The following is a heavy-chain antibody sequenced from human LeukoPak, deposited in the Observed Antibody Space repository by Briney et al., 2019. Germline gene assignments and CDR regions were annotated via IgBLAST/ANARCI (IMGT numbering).Heavy chain of an antibody. CDR3: AKTQAAVGKAWFDP. V-gene: IGHV3-23*01. J-gene: IGHJ5*02. Sequence: GGSLRLSCAASGFTFSSYGMSWVRQAPGEGLEWVSAIGGSGGSTYYADSVKGRFTISRDNSKNTLYLQMNSLRAEDMAVYYCAKTQAAVGKAWFDPWGQGTLDTVSS. D-gene: IGHD6-13*01. CDR1: GFTFSSYG. CDR2: IGGSGGST.